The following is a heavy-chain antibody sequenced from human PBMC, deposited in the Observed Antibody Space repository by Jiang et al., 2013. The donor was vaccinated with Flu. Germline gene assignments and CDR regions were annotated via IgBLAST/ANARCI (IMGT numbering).Heavy chain of an antibody. CDR3: ARGPMYLSYGSGSDDAFDM. CDR2: MNVNNGHT. Sequence: SVKVSCKASGYIFTRHGIYWVRQAPGQGLEWMGWMNVNNGHTNYAQKFQDRVTMTTDTSTSTAYMELRSLRSDDTAVYYCARGPMYLSYGSGSDDAFDMWGQGTMVTISS. D-gene: IGHD3-10*01. V-gene: IGHV1-18*01. J-gene: IGHJ3*02. CDR1: GYIFTRHG.